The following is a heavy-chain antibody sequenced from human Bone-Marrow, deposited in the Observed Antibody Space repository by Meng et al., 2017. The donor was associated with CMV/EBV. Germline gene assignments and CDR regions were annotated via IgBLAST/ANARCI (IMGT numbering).Heavy chain of an antibody. CDR1: GFTVSSNY. J-gene: IGHJ6*02. Sequence: GESLKIPCAASGFTVSSNYMSWVRQAPGKGLEWVSVIYSGGSTYYADSVKGRFTISRDNSKNTLYLQMNSLRAEDTAVYYCVRPTRTYYYGMDVWGQGTTVTVSS. D-gene: IGHD3/OR15-3a*01. V-gene: IGHV3-66*02. CDR2: IYSGGST. CDR3: VRPTRTYYYGMDV.